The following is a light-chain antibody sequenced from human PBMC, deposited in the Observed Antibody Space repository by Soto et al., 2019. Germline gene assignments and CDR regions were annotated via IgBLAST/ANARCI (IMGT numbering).Light chain of an antibody. CDR3: QQRHLWPIT. CDR1: QSFRGL. J-gene: IGKJ5*01. V-gene: IGKV3-11*01. Sequence: EIVLTQSPATLSLSPGARATLSCRASQSFRGLLAWYQQKPGQAPRPLIYDAYNRATGIPPRFSVIWSGTAGTLTISSLEPEDSSVYDGQQRHLWPITFGQGTRLEIK. CDR2: DAY.